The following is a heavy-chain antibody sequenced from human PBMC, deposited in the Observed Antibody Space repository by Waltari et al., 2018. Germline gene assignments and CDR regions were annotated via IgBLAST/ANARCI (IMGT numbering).Heavy chain of an antibody. V-gene: IGHV4-4*07. D-gene: IGHD6-19*01. CDR1: AGSVRGHY. J-gene: IGHJ4*02. CDR2: VYSTGAA. Sequence: QMKLLESGPGLVKPSETLSLTCTVSAGSVRGHYWRWIRQPAGKGLEWIGRVYSTGAANYNPSLGRRATISVDTTKKQVSLMRTSVTAADTAMYFCAESDSGSWQYFFNSWGPGALVTVSS. CDR3: AESDSGSWQYFFNS.